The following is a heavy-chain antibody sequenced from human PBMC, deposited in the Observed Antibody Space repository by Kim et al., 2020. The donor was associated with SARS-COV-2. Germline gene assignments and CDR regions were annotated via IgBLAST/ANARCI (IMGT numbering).Heavy chain of an antibody. CDR1: GGSISSSSYY. CDR2: IYYSGST. Sequence: SETLSLTCTVSGGSISSSSYYWGWIRQPPGKGLEWIGSIYYSGSTYYNPSLKSRVTISVDTSKNQFSLKLSSVTAADTAVYYCARHEVTTAYYYYYYGMDVWGQGTTVTVSS. V-gene: IGHV4-39*01. D-gene: IGHD4-4*01. J-gene: IGHJ6*02. CDR3: ARHEVTTAYYYYYYGMDV.